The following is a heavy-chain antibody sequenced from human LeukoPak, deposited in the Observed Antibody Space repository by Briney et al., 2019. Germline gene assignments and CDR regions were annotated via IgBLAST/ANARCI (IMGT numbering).Heavy chain of an antibody. D-gene: IGHD3-22*01. J-gene: IGHJ4*02. V-gene: IGHV1-2*02. CDR3: ARAADTYYYDSSGYYLDFDY. CDR2: INPNSGGT. CDR1: GYTFTGYY. Sequence: ASVKVSCKASGYTFTGYYMHWVRQAPGQGLEWMGWINPNSGGTNYAQKFQDRVTMTRDTSISTAYMELSRLRSDDTAVYYCARAADTYYYDSSGYYLDFDYWGQGTLVTVSS.